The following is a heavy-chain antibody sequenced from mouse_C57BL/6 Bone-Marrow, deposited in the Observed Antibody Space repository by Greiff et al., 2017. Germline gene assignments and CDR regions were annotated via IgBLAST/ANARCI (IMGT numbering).Heavy chain of an antibody. J-gene: IGHJ1*03. CDR1: GYTFTDYN. Sequence: SGPELVKPGASVKIPCKASGYTFTDYNMGWVKRSHGKSLEWIGDINPNNGGTFYNEKFKGQATLTVDKSSITAYMELRSLTSEDTSVYYCSRPSPWYFDVWGTGTTVTVSS. V-gene: IGHV1-18*01. CDR2: INPNNGGT. CDR3: SRPSPWYFDV.